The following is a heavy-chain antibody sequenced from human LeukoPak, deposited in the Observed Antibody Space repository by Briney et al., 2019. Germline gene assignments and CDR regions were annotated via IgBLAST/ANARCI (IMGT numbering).Heavy chain of an antibody. CDR3: ARGPSLDDYVWGSYRYDWFDP. V-gene: IGHV4-31*03. CDR2: IYYSGST. Sequence: PSETLSLTCTVSGGSISSGGYYWSWIRQHPGKGLEWIGYIYYSGSTYYNPSLKSRVTISVDTSKNQFSLKLSSVTAADTAVYYYARGPSLDDYVWGSYRYDWFDPWGQGTLVPVSS. J-gene: IGHJ5*02. D-gene: IGHD3-16*02. CDR1: GGSISSGGYY.